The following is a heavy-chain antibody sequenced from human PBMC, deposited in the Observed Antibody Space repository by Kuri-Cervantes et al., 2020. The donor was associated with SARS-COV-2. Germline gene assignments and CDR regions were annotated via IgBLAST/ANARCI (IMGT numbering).Heavy chain of an antibody. CDR2: VPYDGNTQ. V-gene: IGHV3-30*04. D-gene: IGHD2-21*02. CDR3: ARSGVVTDYFDL. Sequence: GGSLRLSCAVSGFTFGHYAMHWVRQPPGKGLEWLAVVPYDGNTQYYADSVKGRFTISRDNSANTLYLQMDSLTYEDTAVYFCARSGVVTDYFDLWGQGTLVTVSS. J-gene: IGHJ4*02. CDR1: GFTFGHYA.